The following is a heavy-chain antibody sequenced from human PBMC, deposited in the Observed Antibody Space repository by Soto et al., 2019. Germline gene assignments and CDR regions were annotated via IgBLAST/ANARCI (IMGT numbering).Heavy chain of an antibody. CDR1: GFTSRDHY. Sequence: ESGGGLVQAGGSLRVSCGVSGFTSRDHYMDWVRPAPGKGLEWVGRTANKRSRYTTEYAASVKGRFIISRDDSKNSVYLQMNSLKIEDTAVYYCARAGFGHGLDVWGQGTTVTVSS. CDR2: TANKRSRYTT. V-gene: IGHV3-72*01. CDR3: ARAGFGHGLDV. D-gene: IGHD3-16*01. J-gene: IGHJ6*02.